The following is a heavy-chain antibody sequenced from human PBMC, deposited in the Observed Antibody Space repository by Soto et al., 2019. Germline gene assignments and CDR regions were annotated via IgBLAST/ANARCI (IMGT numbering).Heavy chain of an antibody. J-gene: IGHJ4*02. V-gene: IGHV1-46*01. CDR3: ARGFCTTATCFVGDF. CDR1: GYTFTSNY. CDR2: INPTGGST. D-gene: IGHD2-21*02. Sequence: QVHLVQSGAEVKKAGASVKISCTSSGYTFTSNYLHWVRQAPGQGLEWMGMINPTGGSTYCAQRFQGRVTMTMDTSTSTVYMELSDLRSEDTAVYYCARGFCTTATCFVGDFWGQGTLVTVSS.